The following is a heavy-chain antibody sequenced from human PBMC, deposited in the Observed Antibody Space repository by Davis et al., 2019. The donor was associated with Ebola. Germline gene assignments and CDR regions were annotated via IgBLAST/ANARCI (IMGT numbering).Heavy chain of an antibody. Sequence: ASVKVSCKASGGTFSSYGISWVRQAPGQGLEWMGWISAYNGNTNYAQKLQGRVTMTTDTSTSTAYMELRSLRSDDTAVYYCARDLFSSGWYPYWGQGTLVTVSS. J-gene: IGHJ4*02. CDR2: ISAYNGNT. CDR1: GGTFSSYG. V-gene: IGHV1-18*01. D-gene: IGHD6-19*01. CDR3: ARDLFSSGWYPY.